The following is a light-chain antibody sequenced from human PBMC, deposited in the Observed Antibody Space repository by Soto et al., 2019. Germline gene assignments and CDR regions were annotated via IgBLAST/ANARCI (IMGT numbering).Light chain of an antibody. V-gene: IGLV2-14*01. CDR3: SSYTSSSTVV. Sequence: QSALTQPASLSGSPGQSITISCTGTTSDIDNYNYVSWYQQHPGKAPKIMIYEVTNRPSGISKRFSGSKSGNTASLTISGLQADDEADYYCSSYTSSSTVVFGGGTKLTVL. J-gene: IGLJ2*01. CDR1: TSDIDNYNY. CDR2: EVT.